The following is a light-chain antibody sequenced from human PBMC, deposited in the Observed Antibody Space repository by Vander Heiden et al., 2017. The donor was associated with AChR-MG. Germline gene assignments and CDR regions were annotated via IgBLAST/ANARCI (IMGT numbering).Light chain of an antibody. V-gene: IGKV3-20*01. Sequence: EIVLTQSPGTLSLFPGERATLSCRASQSVSSSYLAWYQQKPGQAPRLLIYGASTRATGIPDRFSGSGSGTDFTLTISRLEPEDFAVYYCQQYGSSVYTFGQGTKLEIK. CDR3: QQYGSSVYT. CDR1: QSVSSSY. CDR2: GAS. J-gene: IGKJ2*01.